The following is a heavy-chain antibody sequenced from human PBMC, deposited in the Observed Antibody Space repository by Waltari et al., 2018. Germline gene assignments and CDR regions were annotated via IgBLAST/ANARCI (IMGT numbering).Heavy chain of an antibody. CDR2: IYYSGST. V-gene: IGHV4-59*11. CDR3: ARDESYDFWSGYQSYWYFDL. D-gene: IGHD3-3*01. CDR1: GGSISSHY. Sequence: QVQLQESGPGLVKPSETLSLTCTVSGGSISSHYWSWLRQPPGKGLEWIGYIYYSGSTNYNPSLKSRVTISVDTSKNQFSLKLSSVTAADTAVYYCARDESYDFWSGYQSYWYFDLWGRGTLVTVSS. J-gene: IGHJ2*01.